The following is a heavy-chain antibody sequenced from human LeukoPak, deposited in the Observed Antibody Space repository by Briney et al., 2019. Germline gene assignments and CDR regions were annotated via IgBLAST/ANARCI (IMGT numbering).Heavy chain of an antibody. V-gene: IGHV3-23*01. CDR2: IIGSGGST. CDR3: ATFCSGGDCYSFAP. Sequence: QTGGSLRLSCAASGFTFNNYAMTWVRQAPGKGLEWVSTIIGSGGSTDYADSVKGRFTISRDNSKDTLFLQMDSLRVEDTAVYYCATFCSGGDCYSFAPWGQGTLVTVSS. D-gene: IGHD2-15*01. CDR1: GFTFNNYA. J-gene: IGHJ5*02.